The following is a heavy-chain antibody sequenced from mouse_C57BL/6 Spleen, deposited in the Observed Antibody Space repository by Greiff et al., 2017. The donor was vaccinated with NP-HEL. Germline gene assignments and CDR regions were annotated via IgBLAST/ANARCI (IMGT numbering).Heavy chain of an antibody. V-gene: IGHV1-82*01. J-gene: IGHJ3*01. CDR3: ARVPYYYGSSSFAY. CDR1: GYAFSSSW. D-gene: IGHD1-1*01. Sequence: QVQLKESGPELVKPGALVKISCKASGYAFSSSWMNWVKQRPGKGLEWIGRIYPGDGDTNYNGKFKGKATLTADKSSSTAYMQLSSLTSEDSAVYFCARVPYYYGSSSFAYWGQGTLVTVSA. CDR2: IYPGDGDT.